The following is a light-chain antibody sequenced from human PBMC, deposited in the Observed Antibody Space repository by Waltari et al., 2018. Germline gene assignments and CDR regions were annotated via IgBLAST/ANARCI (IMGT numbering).Light chain of an antibody. CDR1: GLGINY. V-gene: IGLV3-1*01. CDR3: QTWDSNTGV. CDR2: QDS. Sequence: SYDLIQPPPVSVSPGQTASTPCSGDGLGINYVSWYQQKSGQSPILVIYQDSNRPSGIPERFSGSNSGNTATLTIRGTQALDEADFYCQTWDSNTGVFGGGTKLTVL. J-gene: IGLJ2*01.